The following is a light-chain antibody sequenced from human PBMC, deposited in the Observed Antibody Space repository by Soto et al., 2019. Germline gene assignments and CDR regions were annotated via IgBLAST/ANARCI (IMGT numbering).Light chain of an antibody. CDR3: QQYENLPT. V-gene: IGKV1-33*01. CDR2: DAS. Sequence: DIQMTQSSSSVSAPVGDGVTITCQASQNINNYLNWYQQKPGRAPKLLIYDASNLEAGVPSRFRGSGSGTDFTFTISRLQPEDIATYYCQQYENLPTFGQGTRLEIK. CDR1: QNINNY. J-gene: IGKJ5*01.